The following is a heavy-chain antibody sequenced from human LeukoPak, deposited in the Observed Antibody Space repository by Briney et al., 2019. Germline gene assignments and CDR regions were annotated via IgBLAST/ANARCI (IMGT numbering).Heavy chain of an antibody. Sequence: SETLSLTCTVSGGSISSYYWSWIRQPPGKGLEWIGYIYTSGSTNYNPSLKSRVTISVDTSKNQFSLKLSSVTAADTAVYYCASSGVGYCSSTSCYSRHYYYYYMDVWGKGTTVTVSS. V-gene: IGHV4-4*09. J-gene: IGHJ6*03. D-gene: IGHD2-2*01. CDR2: IYTSGST. CDR1: GGSISSYY. CDR3: ASSGVGYCSSTSCYSRHYYYYYMDV.